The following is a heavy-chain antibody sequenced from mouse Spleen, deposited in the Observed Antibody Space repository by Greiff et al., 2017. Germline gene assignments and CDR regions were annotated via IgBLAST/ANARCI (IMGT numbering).Heavy chain of an antibody. CDR2: INPNNGGT. CDR1: GYTFTDYN. V-gene: IGHV1-22*01. CDR3: AKDVLLPRDYYAMDY. D-gene: IGHD1-1*01. Sequence: EVQLQQSGPELVKPGASVKMSCKASGYTFTDYNMHWVKQSHGKSLEWIGYINPNNGGTSYNQKFKGKATLTVNKSSSTAYMELRSLTSEDSAVYYCAKDVLLPRDYYAMDYWGQGTSVTVSS. J-gene: IGHJ4*01.